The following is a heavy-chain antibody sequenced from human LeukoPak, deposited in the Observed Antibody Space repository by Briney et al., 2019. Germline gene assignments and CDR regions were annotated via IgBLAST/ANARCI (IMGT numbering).Heavy chain of an antibody. CDR2: IYPGDSDA. D-gene: IGHD3-22*01. CDR1: GYSFNTYW. J-gene: IGHJ4*02. CDR3: ARTYYDSSGYYGVHFDY. Sequence: GESLKISCKGSGYSFNTYWIGWVRQMPGNRLEWMGIIYPGDSDAGYSPSFQGQVTISADKSTSTAYLQWSSLKASDTAMYYCARTYYDSSGYYGVHFDYWGQGTLVTVFS. V-gene: IGHV5-51*01.